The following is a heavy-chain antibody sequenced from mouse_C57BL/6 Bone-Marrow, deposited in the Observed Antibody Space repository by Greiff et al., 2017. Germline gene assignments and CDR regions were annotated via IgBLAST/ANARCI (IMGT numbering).Heavy chain of an antibody. J-gene: IGHJ1*03. CDR1: GFTFSSYT. V-gene: IGHV5-9*01. D-gene: IGHD1-1*01. CDR2: ISGGGGNT. CDR3: SRQVTTVLATKYFDV. Sequence: EVQRVESGGGLVKPGGSLKLSCAASGFTFSSYTMSWVRQTPEKRLQWVAAISGGGGNTYYPDSVKGRFTISRDNDTNILYLQMSSLRSEDTALYYCSRQVTTVLATKYFDVWGTGTTVTVSS.